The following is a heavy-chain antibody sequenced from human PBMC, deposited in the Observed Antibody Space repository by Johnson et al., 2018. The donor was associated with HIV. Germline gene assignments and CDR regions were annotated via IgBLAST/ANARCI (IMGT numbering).Heavy chain of an antibody. CDR3: ASTYDNFWSGPPSSAFDI. J-gene: IGHJ3*02. CDR1: GISVSVNH. Sequence: VQLVESGGGLVQPGGSLRLSCGVSGISVSVNHMSWVRQPPGKGLEWVSLIDSGGTTNYADSVRGRFTTSRDSFKNTLYLQMNSLRAEDAAVYYCASTYDNFWSGPPSSAFDIWGQGTMVTVSS. CDR2: IDSGGTT. V-gene: IGHV3-66*01. D-gene: IGHD3-3*01.